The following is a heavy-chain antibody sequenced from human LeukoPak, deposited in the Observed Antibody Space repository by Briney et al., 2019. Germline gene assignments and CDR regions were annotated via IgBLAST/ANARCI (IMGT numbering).Heavy chain of an antibody. CDR1: GYTFNTYD. V-gene: IGHV3-13*01. Sequence: GGALRLSCAASGYTFNTYDMHGVRQTTGQDLEWISSIDSSGGYTYYAGSVKGRFTISRENDKNSLYLHMNSLRVGDTAVYSCVRGGEIGLDYWGHGTLVTVSS. J-gene: IGHJ4*01. CDR3: VRGGEIGLDY. D-gene: IGHD3-16*01. CDR2: IDSSGGYT.